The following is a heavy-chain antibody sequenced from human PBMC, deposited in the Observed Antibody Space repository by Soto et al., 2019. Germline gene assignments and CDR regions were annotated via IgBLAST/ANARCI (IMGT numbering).Heavy chain of an antibody. V-gene: IGHV4-59*01. J-gene: IGHJ3*02. D-gene: IGHD3-22*01. CDR1: GGSISPYY. Sequence: PSETLSLSCTVSGGSISPYYWSWIRQPPGKGLEWIGYICYTGSTKYNASLKSRVTISVGTAHYQFSLMLTSVTAADTAVYYCARDYYDSSGSLGDFDNWGQGTIVTVSS. CDR3: ARDYYDSSGSLGDFDN. CDR2: ICYTGST.